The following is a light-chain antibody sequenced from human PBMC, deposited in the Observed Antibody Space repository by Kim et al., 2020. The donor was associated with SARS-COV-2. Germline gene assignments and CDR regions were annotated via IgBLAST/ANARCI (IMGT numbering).Light chain of an antibody. Sequence: PASVGDSVTITCRASQNINKWLAWYQQKPGKAPKLLLYDASNLESGVPSRFSGSGSGTEFTLTISSLQPDDFGIYYCQQYNTYSNFGQGTRLEIK. CDR2: DAS. J-gene: IGKJ5*01. V-gene: IGKV1-5*01. CDR1: QNINKW. CDR3: QQYNTYSN.